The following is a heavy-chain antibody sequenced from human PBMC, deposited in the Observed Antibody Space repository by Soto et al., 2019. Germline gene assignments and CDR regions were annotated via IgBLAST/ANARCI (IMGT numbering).Heavy chain of an antibody. D-gene: IGHD3-22*01. CDR3: ARSWLSGLGGMDV. V-gene: IGHV3-72*01. J-gene: IGHJ6*02. CDR1: GFTFSDHY. CDR2: TRNKAHSYTT. Sequence: PGGSLRLSCAASGFTFSDHYMDWVRQAPGKGLEWVGRTRNKAHSYTTEYAASVKGRFTISRDDSKNSLYLQMSSLKSEDTAVYYCARSWLSGLGGMDVWGQGTTVTVS.